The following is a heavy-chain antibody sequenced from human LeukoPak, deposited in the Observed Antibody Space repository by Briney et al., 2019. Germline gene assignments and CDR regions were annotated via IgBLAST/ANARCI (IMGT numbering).Heavy chain of an antibody. CDR3: ARGLPPVMKYYFDY. V-gene: IGHV3-30*03. J-gene: IGHJ4*02. CDR1: GFTFSSYG. D-gene: IGHD4-11*01. Sequence: GGSLRLSCAASGFTFSSYGMHWVRQAPGKGLEWVAVISYDGSNKYYADSVKGRFTISRDDSKNTLYLQMNSLRAEDTAMYYCARGLPPVMKYYFDYWGQGTLVTVSS. CDR2: ISYDGSNK.